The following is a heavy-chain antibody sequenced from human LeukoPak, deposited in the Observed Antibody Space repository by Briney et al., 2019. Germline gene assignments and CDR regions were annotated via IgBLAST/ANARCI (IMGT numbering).Heavy chain of an antibody. CDR2: FDPEDGET. CDR1: GYTFTGYY. V-gene: IGHV1-24*01. CDR3: ANAPSYGGRRSDP. J-gene: IGHJ5*02. D-gene: IGHD4/OR15-4a*01. Sequence: ASVKVSCKASGYTFTGYYMHWVRQAPGKGLEWMGGFDPEDGETIYAQKFQGRVTMTEDTSTDTAYMELSSLRSEDTAVYYCANAPSYGGRRSDPWGQGTLVTVSS.